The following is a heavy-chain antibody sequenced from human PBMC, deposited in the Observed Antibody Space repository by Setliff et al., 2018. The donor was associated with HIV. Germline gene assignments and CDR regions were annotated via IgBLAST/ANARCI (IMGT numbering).Heavy chain of an antibody. CDR2: TTSNGRTT. V-gene: IGHV3-23*01. CDR3: AKAWGSGYPSFESALMFDV. J-gene: IGHJ4*02. D-gene: IGHD3-3*01. Sequence: GGSLRLSCAASGFTFSAYAMTWVRRAPGKGLEWVSATTSNGRTTDYAESVRGRFTLSRDNPRNTLYLHMTSLRAEDTAIYYCAKAWGSGYPSFESALMFDVWGQGTLVTV. CDR1: GFTFSAYA.